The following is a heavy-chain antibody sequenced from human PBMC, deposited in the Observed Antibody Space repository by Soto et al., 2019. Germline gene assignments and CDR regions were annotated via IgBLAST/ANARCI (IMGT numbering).Heavy chain of an antibody. CDR2: IIPIFGTA. Sequence: QVQLVQSGAEVKKPGSSVKVSCKASGGTFSSYAISCVRQAPGQGLEWMGGIIPIFGTANYAQKFQGRVTITADESTSTAYMELRSLRSEDTAVYYCARDGGHVGEHSSSWGYYGMDVWGQGPTVTVSS. CDR3: ARDGGHVGEHSSSWGYYGMDV. CDR1: GGTFSSYA. D-gene: IGHD6-13*01. V-gene: IGHV1-69*01. J-gene: IGHJ6*02.